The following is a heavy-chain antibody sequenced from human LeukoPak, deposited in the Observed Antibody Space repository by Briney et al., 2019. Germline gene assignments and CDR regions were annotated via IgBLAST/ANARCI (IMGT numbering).Heavy chain of an antibody. CDR2: IYHSGST. Sequence: SETLSLTCTVSGYSISSGYYWGGIRQPPGKGLEWIGSIYHSGSTYYNPSLKSRVTISVDTSKNQFSLKLSSVTAADTAVYYCAREIDHIAARLNYYYMDVWGKGTTVTVSS. CDR1: GYSISSGYY. D-gene: IGHD6-6*01. CDR3: AREIDHIAARLNYYYMDV. V-gene: IGHV4-38-2*02. J-gene: IGHJ6*03.